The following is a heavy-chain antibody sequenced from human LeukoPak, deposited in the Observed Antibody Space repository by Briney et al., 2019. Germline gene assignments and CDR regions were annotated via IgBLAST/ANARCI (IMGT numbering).Heavy chain of an antibody. J-gene: IGHJ5*02. Sequence: GASVKVSCKASGYTFTGYYMYWVRQAPGQGLEWMGWINPNSGGTNYAQKFQGRVTMTRDTSISTAYMELSSLRSEDTAVYYCARDNVLGSSSSHWFDPWGQGTLVTVSS. CDR1: GYTFTGYY. V-gene: IGHV1-2*02. CDR3: ARDNVLGSSSSHWFDP. D-gene: IGHD6-6*01. CDR2: INPNSGGT.